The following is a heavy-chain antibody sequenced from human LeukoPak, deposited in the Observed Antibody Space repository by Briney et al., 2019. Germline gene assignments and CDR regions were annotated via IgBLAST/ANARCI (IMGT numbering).Heavy chain of an antibody. CDR2: IKQDGTEK. J-gene: IGHJ1*01. V-gene: IGHV3-7*01. CDR1: GFTFSSYE. D-gene: IGHD3-10*01. Sequence: XXXSGFTFSSYEMNWVRQAPGKGLEWVANIKQDGTEKYYVDSVKGRFTISRDNAKNSLNLQMNSLRVEDTAVYYXXXXXXYXXGSXTXXXXXHWGXXXPVTASS. CDR3: XXXXXYXXGSXTXXXXXH.